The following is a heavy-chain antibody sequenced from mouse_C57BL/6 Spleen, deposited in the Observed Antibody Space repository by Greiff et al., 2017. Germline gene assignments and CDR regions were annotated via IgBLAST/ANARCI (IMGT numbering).Heavy chain of an antibody. D-gene: IGHD2-4*01. V-gene: IGHV1-55*01. J-gene: IGHJ4*01. CDR2: IYPGSGST. CDR1: GYTFTSYW. Sequence: VKPVESGAELVKPGASVKMSCKASGYTFTSYWITWVKQRPGQGLEWIGDIYPGSGSTNYNEKFKSKATLTVDTSSSTAYMQLSSLTSEDSAVYYCARHDYDEGYAMDYWGQGTSVTVSS. CDR3: ARHDYDEGYAMDY.